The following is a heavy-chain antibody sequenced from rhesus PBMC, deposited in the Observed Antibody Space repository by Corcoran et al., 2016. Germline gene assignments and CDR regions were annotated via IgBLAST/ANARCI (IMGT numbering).Heavy chain of an antibody. CDR3: TRETTGFEF. V-gene: IGHV3-136*01. CDR1: GFTFRGYD. CDR2: ISYTGKTI. Sequence: EVQLVESGGGLVQPGGSLSLSWAASGFTFRGYDMNCVRQDPGKGLEWVSYISYTGKTIYDAYSVKGLFTISRDNAKNSLSLRMSSLRAEDTAVYYCTRETTGFEFWGQRALVTVSS. J-gene: IGHJ1*01. D-gene: IGHD4-11*01.